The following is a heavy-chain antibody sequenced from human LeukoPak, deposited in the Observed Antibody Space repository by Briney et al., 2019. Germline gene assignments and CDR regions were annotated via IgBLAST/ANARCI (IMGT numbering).Heavy chain of an antibody. J-gene: IGHJ4*02. CDR1: GFTFSSYW. CDR2: INSDGSST. D-gene: IGHD6-13*01. Sequence: QPGGSLRLSCAASGFTFSSYWMHWVRQAPGKGLVWVSRINSDGSSTSYADSVKGRFTISRDNAKNTLYLQMNSLRAEDTAVYYCAKDPLPYSSPNYFDYWGQGTLVAVSS. CDR3: AKDPLPYSSPNYFDY. V-gene: IGHV3-74*01.